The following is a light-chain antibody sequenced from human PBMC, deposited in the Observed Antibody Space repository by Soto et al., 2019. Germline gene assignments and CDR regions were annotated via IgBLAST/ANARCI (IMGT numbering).Light chain of an antibody. CDR3: QQRSNWPPA. CDR1: QSVSSY. CDR2: DAS. V-gene: IGKV3-11*01. J-gene: IGKJ4*01. Sequence: EIVLTQSPATLSLSPGERATLSCRASQSVSSYLAWYQQKPGQAPRLLIYDASNRATGIPARFSGSGSGTDFPLTISSLAPEYFAVYYCQQRSNWPPAFGGGTKVEIK.